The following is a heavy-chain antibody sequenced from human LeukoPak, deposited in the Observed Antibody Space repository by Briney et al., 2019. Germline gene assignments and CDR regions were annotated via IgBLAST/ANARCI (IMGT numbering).Heavy chain of an antibody. Sequence: PSETLSLTCTVSGGSISSYYWSWIRQPAGKGLEWIGRIYTSGSTNYNPSLKSRVTMSVDTSKNQFSLKLSSVTAADTAVYYCAREWRGIAAAGIGRGYYYYMDVWGKGTTVTVSS. J-gene: IGHJ6*03. CDR2: IYTSGST. CDR3: AREWRGIAAAGIGRGYYYYMDV. CDR1: GGSISSYY. D-gene: IGHD6-13*01. V-gene: IGHV4-4*07.